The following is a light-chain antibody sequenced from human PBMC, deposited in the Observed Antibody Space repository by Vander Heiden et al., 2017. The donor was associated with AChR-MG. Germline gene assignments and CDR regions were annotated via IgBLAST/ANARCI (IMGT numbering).Light chain of an antibody. CDR3: QQYYTSPHT. CDR1: QNVFYNSNNKNY. V-gene: IGKV4-1*01. CDR2: WAS. J-gene: IGKJ3*01. Sequence: DIVMTQSPEYLAVSLVERATINCKSSQNVFYNSNNKNYLAWYQQKPGQPPKLLIYWASTRESGVPDRFGGSGSGTDFTLTISSLQAEDVALYYCQQYYTSPHTFGPGTKVEIK.